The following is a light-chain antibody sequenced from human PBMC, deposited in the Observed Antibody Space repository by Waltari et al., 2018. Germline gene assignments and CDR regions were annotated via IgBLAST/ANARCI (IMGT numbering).Light chain of an antibody. J-gene: IGLJ2*01. CDR3: SSYEGTNTLL. V-gene: IGLV2-8*01. CDR2: EVK. Sequence: QSALTQPPSASGSPGQSVTISCTRITTTGYTYVSWYQHHPGKAPKPIFYEVKRRPPGVPDRFSGSESGNTASLTVSGLQSEDEADYYCSSYEGTNTLLFGGGTKLTVL. CDR1: TTTGYTY.